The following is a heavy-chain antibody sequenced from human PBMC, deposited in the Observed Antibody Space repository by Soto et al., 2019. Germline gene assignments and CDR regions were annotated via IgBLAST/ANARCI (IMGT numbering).Heavy chain of an antibody. Sequence: QVQLQESGPGLVKPSQTLSLTCTVSGGSISSGGYYWSWIRQHPGKGLEWIGYIYYSGSTYYNPSLKSRVTISVDTSKNQFSLKLSSVTAADTAVYYCARGDHYYYYCGMDVWGQGTTVTVSS. CDR1: GGSISSGGYY. V-gene: IGHV4-31*03. J-gene: IGHJ6*02. CDR2: IYYSGST. CDR3: ARGDHYYYYCGMDV.